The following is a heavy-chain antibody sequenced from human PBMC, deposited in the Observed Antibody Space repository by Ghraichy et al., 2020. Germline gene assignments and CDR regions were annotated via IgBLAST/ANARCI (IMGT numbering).Heavy chain of an antibody. CDR2: ISAYNGNT. D-gene: IGHD5-18*01. CDR1: GYTFTSYG. CDR3: ARDTRIGQLWPRDEDFGLDY. V-gene: IGHV1-18*01. J-gene: IGHJ4*02. Sequence: ASVKVSCKASGYTFTSYGISWVRQAPGQGLEWMGWISAYNGNTNYAQKLQGRVTMTTDTSTSTAYMELRSLRSDDTAVYYCARDTRIGQLWPRDEDFGLDYWGQGTLVTVSS.